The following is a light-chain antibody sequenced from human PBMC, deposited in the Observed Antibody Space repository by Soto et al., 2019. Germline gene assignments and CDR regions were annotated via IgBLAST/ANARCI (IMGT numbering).Light chain of an antibody. CDR2: KAS. CDR1: QTISSW. CDR3: QHYNSYSEA. V-gene: IGKV1-5*03. Sequence: DIQMTQSPSTLSGPVGDRVTITCRASQTISSWLAWYQQKPGKAPKLLIYKASTLKSGVPSRFSGSGSGTEFTLTISSLQPDDFATYYCQHYNSYSEAFGQGTRLEIK. J-gene: IGKJ5*01.